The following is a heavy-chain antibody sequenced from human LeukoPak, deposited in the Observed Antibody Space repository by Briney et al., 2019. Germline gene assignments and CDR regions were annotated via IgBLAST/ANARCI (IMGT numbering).Heavy chain of an antibody. CDR3: ARDEGIAAAGTPFDY. D-gene: IGHD6-13*01. V-gene: IGHV3-7*01. CDR1: GFTFSSYW. Sequence: PGGSLRLSCAASGFTFSSYWMSWVRQAPGKGLEWVANIKQDGSEKYYVDSVKGRFTISRDNAKNSLYLQMNSLRAEDTAEYYCARDEGIAAAGTPFDYWGQGTLVTVSS. J-gene: IGHJ4*02. CDR2: IKQDGSEK.